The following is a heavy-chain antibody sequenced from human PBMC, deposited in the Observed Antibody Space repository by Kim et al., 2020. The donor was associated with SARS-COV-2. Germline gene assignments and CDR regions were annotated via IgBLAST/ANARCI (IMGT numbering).Heavy chain of an antibody. CDR1: GFTFSSYS. V-gene: IGHV3-21*01. Sequence: GGSLRLSCAASGFTFSSYSMNWVRQAPGKGLEWVSGISISSTYTDYADSLKGRITISRDNAKSSLYLQMNSLRADDTAVYYCAREARRRQRDKESAAAFDIWGHGTLLIVSS. J-gene: IGHJ3*02. CDR2: ISISSTYT. CDR3: AREARRRQRDKESAAAFDI.